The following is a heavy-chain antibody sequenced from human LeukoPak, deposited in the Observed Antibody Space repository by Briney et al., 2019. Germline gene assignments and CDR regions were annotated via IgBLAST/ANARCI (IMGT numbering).Heavy chain of an antibody. CDR3: ARDRGCSSTSCYIWFDP. CDR1: GYTFTGYY. V-gene: IGHV1-2*02. J-gene: IGHJ5*02. CDR2: INPNSGGT. D-gene: IGHD2-2*02. Sequence: ASVKVSCKASGYTFTGYYMHWVRQAPGQGLEWMGWINPNSGGTNYAQKFQGRVTMTRDTSISTAYMELSRLRSDDTAVYYCARDRGCSSTSCYIWFDPWGQGTLVTVSS.